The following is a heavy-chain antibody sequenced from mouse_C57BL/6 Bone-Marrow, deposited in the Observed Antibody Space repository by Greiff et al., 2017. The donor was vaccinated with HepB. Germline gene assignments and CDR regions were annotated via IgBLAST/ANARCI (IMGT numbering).Heavy chain of an antibody. CDR2: INPSSGYT. D-gene: IGHD2-2*01. J-gene: IGHJ3*01. V-gene: IGHV1-4*01. Sequence: QVQLQQSGAELARPGATVKMSCKASGYTFTSYTMHWVKQRPGQGLDWIGYINPSSGYTKYNQKFKDKATLTADKSSSTAYMQLSSLTSEYSAVYYCARNMVKGFAYDDQGKRVTVSA. CDR1: GYTFTSYT. CDR3: ARNMVKGFAY.